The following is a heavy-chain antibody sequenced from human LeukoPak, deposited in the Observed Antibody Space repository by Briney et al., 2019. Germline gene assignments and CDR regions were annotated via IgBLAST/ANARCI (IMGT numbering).Heavy chain of an antibody. D-gene: IGHD3-10*01. CDR3: ARGGTMVRGVIITPYFDY. CDR1: VYTFTSYG. J-gene: IGHJ4*02. Sequence: ASVKVSCKASVYTFTSYGISWLGQAPGQGLEWMGWISAYNGNTNYAQKLQGRVTMTTDTSTSTAYMELRSLRSDDTAVYYCARGGTMVRGVIITPYFDYWGQGTLVTVSS. CDR2: ISAYNGNT. V-gene: IGHV1-18*01.